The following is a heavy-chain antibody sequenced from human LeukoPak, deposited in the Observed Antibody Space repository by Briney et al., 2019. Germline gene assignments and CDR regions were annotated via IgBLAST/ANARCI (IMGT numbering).Heavy chain of an antibody. Sequence: GASVKVSCKVSGYTLTELSMHWVRQAPGKGLEWMGGFDPEDGETIYAQMFQGRVTMTRDTSTSTVYMELSSLRSEDTAVYYCARDDHYYGSGSYYAFDIWGQGTLVTVSS. D-gene: IGHD3-10*01. CDR2: FDPEDGET. V-gene: IGHV1-24*01. CDR1: GYTLTELS. J-gene: IGHJ3*02. CDR3: ARDDHYYGSGSYYAFDI.